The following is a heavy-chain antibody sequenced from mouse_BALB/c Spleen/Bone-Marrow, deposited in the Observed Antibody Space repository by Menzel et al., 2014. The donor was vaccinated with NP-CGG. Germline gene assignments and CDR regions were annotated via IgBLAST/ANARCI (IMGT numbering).Heavy chain of an antibody. V-gene: IGHV2-9*02. D-gene: IGHD4-1*01. Sequence: VKLLESGPGLVAPSQSLSITCTVSGFSLTSYGVHWVRQPPGKGLEWLGIIWAGGNTNYNSALMFRLRISKDNSKNQVFLKMNSLQTDGTAMYYCARELGAWFAYWGQGTLVTVSA. CDR3: ARELGAWFAY. CDR2: IWAGGNT. CDR1: GFSLTSYG. J-gene: IGHJ3*01.